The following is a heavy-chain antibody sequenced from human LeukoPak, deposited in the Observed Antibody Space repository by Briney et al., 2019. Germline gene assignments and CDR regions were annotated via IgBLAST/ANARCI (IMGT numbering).Heavy chain of an antibody. V-gene: IGHV1-2*02. CDR2: INPNSGGT. Sequence: ASVKVSCKASGYTFTGYYMHWVRQAPGQGLEWVGWINPNSGGTNYAQKFQGRVTMTRDTTISTAYMELSRLRSDDTAVYYCARETGITDYGDYVGKGMDVWGKGTTVTVSS. CDR3: ARETGITDYGDYVGKGMDV. D-gene: IGHD4-17*01. CDR1: GYTFTGYY. J-gene: IGHJ6*03.